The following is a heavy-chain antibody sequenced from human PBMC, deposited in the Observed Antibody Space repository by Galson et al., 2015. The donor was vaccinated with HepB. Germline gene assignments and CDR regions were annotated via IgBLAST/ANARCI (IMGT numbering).Heavy chain of an antibody. D-gene: IGHD3-3*01. V-gene: IGHV3-30-3*01. J-gene: IGHJ6*02. CDR1: GFTFSSYA. CDR3: ARESVFGVVTQYGMDV. CDR2: ISYDGSNK. Sequence: SLRLSCAASGFTFSSYAMHWVRQAPGKGLEWVAVISYDGSNKYYADSVKGRFTISRDNSKNTLYLQMNSLRAEDTAVYYCARESVFGVVTQYGMDVWGQGTAVTVSS.